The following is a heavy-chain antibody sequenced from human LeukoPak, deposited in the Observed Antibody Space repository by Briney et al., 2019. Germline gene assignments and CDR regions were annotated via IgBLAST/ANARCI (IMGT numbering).Heavy chain of an antibody. J-gene: IGHJ5*02. V-gene: IGHV1-18*01. CDR1: GYTFTSYG. CDR3: ARDMAARTYNWFDP. Sequence: ASVKVSCKASGYTFTSYGISWVRQAPGQGLEWMGWISAYNGNTNYAQKLQGRVTMTTDTSTSTAYMELRSLRSDDTAVYYCARDMAARTYNWFDPWGQGTLVTVSS. D-gene: IGHD6-6*01. CDR2: ISAYNGNT.